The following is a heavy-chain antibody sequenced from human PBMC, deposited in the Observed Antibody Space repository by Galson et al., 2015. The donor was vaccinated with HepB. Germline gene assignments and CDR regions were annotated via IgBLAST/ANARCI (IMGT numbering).Heavy chain of an antibody. CDR2: ISYDGSNK. J-gene: IGHJ4*02. CDR1: GFTFSSYT. D-gene: IGHD2-21*02. Sequence: SLRLSCAASGFTFSSYTVHWVRQAPGKGLEWVAIISYDGSNKYYADSVKGRFTISRDNSKNMLYLQMNSLRAEDTAVYFCARERTGDDYCFDNWGQ. CDR3: ARERTGDDYCFDN. V-gene: IGHV3-30-3*01.